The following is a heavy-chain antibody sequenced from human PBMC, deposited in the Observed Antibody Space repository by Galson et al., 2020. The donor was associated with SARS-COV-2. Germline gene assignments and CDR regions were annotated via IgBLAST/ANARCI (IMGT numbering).Heavy chain of an antibody. V-gene: IGHV3-30*01. Sequence: GESLKISCAASGFTFSSYAMHWVRQAPGKGLEWVAVISYDGSNKYYADSVKGRFTISRDNSKNTLYLQMNSLRAEDTAVYYCARPLDYYGSGPFDYWGQGTLVTVSS. CDR1: GFTFSSYA. CDR3: ARPLDYYGSGPFDY. J-gene: IGHJ4*02. CDR2: ISYDGSNK. D-gene: IGHD3-10*01.